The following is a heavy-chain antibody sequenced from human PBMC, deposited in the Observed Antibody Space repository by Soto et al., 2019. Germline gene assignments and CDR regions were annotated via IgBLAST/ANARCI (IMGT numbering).Heavy chain of an antibody. V-gene: IGHV1-3*01. Sequence: ASVKVSCKASGYTFTSYAMHWVRQAPGQRLEWMGWINAGNGNTKYSQKFQGRVTITRDTSASTAYMELSSLRSEDTAVYYCARVYYYDSSGYYIPRFDYWGQGTLVTVSS. J-gene: IGHJ4*02. D-gene: IGHD3-22*01. CDR3: ARVYYYDSSGYYIPRFDY. CDR1: GYTFTSYA. CDR2: INAGNGNT.